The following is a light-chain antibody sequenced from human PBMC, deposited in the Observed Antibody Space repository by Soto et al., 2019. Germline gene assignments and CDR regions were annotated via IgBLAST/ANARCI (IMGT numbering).Light chain of an antibody. CDR3: QQYDNSPPRWT. Sequence: SQSPAIVSVSQGESATLSCRASQSVNSSDLAWYQQKVGQPPRLLIYGASNRVTGIPDRFSGSGSGTDFTLTINRLEPEDFAVYYCQQYDNSPPRWTFAQGTNVDIK. V-gene: IGKV3-20*01. J-gene: IGKJ1*01. CDR1: QSVNSSD. CDR2: GAS.